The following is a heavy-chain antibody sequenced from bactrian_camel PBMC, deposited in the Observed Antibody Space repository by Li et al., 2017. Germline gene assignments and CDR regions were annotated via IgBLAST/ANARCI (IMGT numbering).Heavy chain of an antibody. CDR3: AADNVNLQLARHYSY. CDR2: IDTAGAP. V-gene: IGHV3S53*01. J-gene: IGHJ4*01. D-gene: IGHD7*01. CDR1: GNTALNSC. Sequence: QVQLVESGGGSVQAGGSLRLTCVATGNTALNSCMAWFRRAAGNEREGVAAIDTAGAPTYTYSVQGRCTISKDNVKNLLYLQMNNLKPEDTAMYYCAADNVNLQLARHYSYWGQGTQVTVS.